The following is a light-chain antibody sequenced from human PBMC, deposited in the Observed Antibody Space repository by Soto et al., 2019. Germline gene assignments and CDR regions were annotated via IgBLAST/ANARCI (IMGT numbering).Light chain of an antibody. Sequence: QSVLTQPASVSGSPGQSITISCTGTSSDVGGYNYVSWYQQHPGKAPKLLIYDVTNRPSGVSNRFSGSKSGNTASLTISGLQAEDEADYYCSSYTSSSTQVLFGGGTKVTVL. CDR3: SSYTSSSTQVL. V-gene: IGLV2-14*01. CDR2: DVT. CDR1: SSDVGGYNY. J-gene: IGLJ2*01.